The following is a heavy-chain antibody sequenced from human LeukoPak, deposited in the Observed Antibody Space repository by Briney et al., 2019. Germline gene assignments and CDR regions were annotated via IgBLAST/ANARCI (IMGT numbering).Heavy chain of an antibody. CDR2: ISSSSSYI. CDR3: ARTFWNGLSLIDI. J-gene: IGHJ4*02. CDR1: GFTFSSYS. D-gene: IGHD3-3*01. V-gene: IGHV3-21*01. Sequence: GGSLRLSCAASGFTFSSYSMNWVRQAPGKGLEWVSSISSSSSYIYYADSVKGRFTISRDNAKNSLYLQMNSLRADDTAVYFCARTFWNGLSLIDIWGRRTLVTVSS.